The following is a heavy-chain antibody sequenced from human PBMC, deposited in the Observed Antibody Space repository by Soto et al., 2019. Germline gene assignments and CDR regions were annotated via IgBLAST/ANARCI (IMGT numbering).Heavy chain of an antibody. CDR1: GGPIGSYY. V-gene: IGHV4-59*01. CDR3: ARTEASSWPLLYYGMAV. J-gene: IGHJ6*02. Sequence: KPSETLSLTCTVSGGPIGSYYWSWIRQSPGKGLEWIGCVYYSDGTNYNPSLKSRVTISLYRSKNQFSLRLTSVTAADTAVYYCARTEASSWPLLYYGMAVWGRGTTVAVSS. D-gene: IGHD6-13*01. CDR2: VYYSDGT.